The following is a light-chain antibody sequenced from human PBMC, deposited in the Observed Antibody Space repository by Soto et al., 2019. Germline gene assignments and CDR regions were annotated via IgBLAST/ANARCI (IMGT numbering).Light chain of an antibody. V-gene: IGLV2-14*01. Sequence: QSALTQPASVYGSPGQSITISCTGTSSDVGGYNYVSWYQQHPGKAPKFIIYDVSNRPSGVSNRFSGSKSGNTASLTISGLQAEDEADYYCSSYTTSNTRQIVFGTGTKLTVL. CDR2: DVS. CDR3: SSYTTSNTRQIV. J-gene: IGLJ1*01. CDR1: SSDVGGYNY.